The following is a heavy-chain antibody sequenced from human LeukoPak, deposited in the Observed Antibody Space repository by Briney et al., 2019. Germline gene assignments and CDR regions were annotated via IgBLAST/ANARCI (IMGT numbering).Heavy chain of an antibody. CDR1: GGSIRSYY. CDR3: ARDYYDRNDAFDI. V-gene: IGHV4-59*01. CDR2: IYYSGST. Sequence: SETLSLTCTVSGGSIRSYYWSWIQQPPGKGLEWIGYIYYSGSTNYNPSLKSRVTISVDTSKNQFSLKLSSVTAADTAVYYCARDYYDRNDAFDIWGQGTMVTVSS. J-gene: IGHJ3*02. D-gene: IGHD3-22*01.